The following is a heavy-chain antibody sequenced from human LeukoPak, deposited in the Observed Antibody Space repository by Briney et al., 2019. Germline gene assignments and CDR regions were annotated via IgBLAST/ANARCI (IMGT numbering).Heavy chain of an antibody. CDR3: ARDPTEYYDFWSGYQKVFNDAFDI. CDR2: LNGHGTSA. V-gene: IGHV3-74*01. Sequence: QSGGSLRLSCEASGFTFSTNWMHWVRQVPGKGLLWVSRLNGHGTSASYAESVTGRFTISRDNAKNSLYLQMNSLRAEDTAVYYCARDPTEYYDFWSGYQKVFNDAFDIWGQGTMVTVSS. J-gene: IGHJ3*02. D-gene: IGHD3-3*01. CDR1: GFTFSTNW.